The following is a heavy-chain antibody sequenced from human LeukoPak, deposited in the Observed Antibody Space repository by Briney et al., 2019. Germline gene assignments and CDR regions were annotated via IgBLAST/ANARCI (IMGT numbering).Heavy chain of an antibody. CDR2: ISGSGGDT. D-gene: IGHD6-19*01. CDR3: AKTTTGYSSGRYPGWPVDY. V-gene: IGHV3-23*01. J-gene: IGHJ4*02. Sequence: GGSLRLSCAASGFTFSSHAVYWVRQAPGKGLEWVSGISGSGGDTYYADSVKGRFTISRDNSKNMVYLQMNSLSTEDTAIYYCAKTTTGYSSGRYPGWPVDYWGQGTLVTVSS. CDR1: GFTFSSHA.